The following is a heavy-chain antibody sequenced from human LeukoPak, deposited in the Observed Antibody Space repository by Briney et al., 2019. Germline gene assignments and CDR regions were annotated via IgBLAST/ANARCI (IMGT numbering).Heavy chain of an antibody. J-gene: IGHJ4*02. Sequence: TSETLSLTCTVSGGSISSYYWSWIRQPPGKGLEWIGFIYYSGTANYNPSLKSRVTISADTSKNQFSLKLTSVTAADTAVYYCARVNTEGSADYWGQGTLVTVSS. V-gene: IGHV4-59*01. CDR1: GGSISSYY. D-gene: IGHD6-19*01. CDR3: ARVNTEGSADY. CDR2: IYYSGTA.